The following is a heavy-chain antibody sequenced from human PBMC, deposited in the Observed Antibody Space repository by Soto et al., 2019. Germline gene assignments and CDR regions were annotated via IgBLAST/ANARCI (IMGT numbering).Heavy chain of an antibody. CDR2: IWYDGTSK. J-gene: IGHJ6*02. V-gene: IGHV3-33*01. CDR1: GFSFSFYG. Sequence: QMQLVESGGGVVQPGGSLRLSCGSSGFSFSFYGMHWVRQAPGKGLEWVAFIWYDGTSKFYADSVKGRFTISRDNSKTTFVLGMKRLGAEDTGGYYLGRDGKPPRIYEKKYYNYYPGYGAWGPGDT. CDR3: GRDGKPPRIYEKKYYNYYPGYGA. D-gene: IGHD3-16*01.